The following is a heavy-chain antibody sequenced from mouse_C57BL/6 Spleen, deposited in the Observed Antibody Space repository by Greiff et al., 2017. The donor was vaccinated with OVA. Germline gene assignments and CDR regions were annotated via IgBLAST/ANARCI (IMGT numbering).Heavy chain of an antibody. Sequence: QVQLQQSGAELVKPGASVKLSCKASGYTFTSYWMHWVKQRPGQGLEWIGMIHPNSGSTNYNEKFKSKATLTVDKSSSTAYMQLSSLTSEDSAVYYCASITTVVATGDYWGQGTTLTVSS. J-gene: IGHJ2*01. CDR2: IHPNSGST. D-gene: IGHD1-1*01. V-gene: IGHV1-64*01. CDR1: GYTFTSYW. CDR3: ASITTVVATGDY.